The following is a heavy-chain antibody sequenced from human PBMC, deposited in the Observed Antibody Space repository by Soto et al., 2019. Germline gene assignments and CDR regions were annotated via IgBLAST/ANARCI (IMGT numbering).Heavy chain of an antibody. Sequence: QVQLVQSGAEVKRPGATVKVSCKASGYIVTRSGINWLRQAPGQGLEWMGCISEYGDSNYSEKLQDRVSLTTDTYTNTAYMELRSLGSDDTGVYYCARGGGAYDVWGQGTRITVSS. CDR2: ISEYGDS. V-gene: IGHV1-18*01. J-gene: IGHJ3*01. CDR1: GYIVTRSG. CDR3: ARGGGAYDV.